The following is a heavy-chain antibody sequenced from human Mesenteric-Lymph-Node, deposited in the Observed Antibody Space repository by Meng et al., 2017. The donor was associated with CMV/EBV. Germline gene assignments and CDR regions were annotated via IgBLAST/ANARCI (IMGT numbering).Heavy chain of an antibody. CDR2: ISWNSGRR. Sequence: GGSLRLSCVVSGFTFDDYAMHWVRQVPGKGLEWVAGISWNSGRRDYADSVKGQFTISRDNAKNSLNLQMDSLRVEDMAFYYCVKGYSSSSLDFYFVHWGQGTLVTVSS. CDR1: GFTFDDYA. CDR3: VKGYSSSSLDFYFVH. D-gene: IGHD6-6*01. V-gene: IGHV3-9*03. J-gene: IGHJ4*02.